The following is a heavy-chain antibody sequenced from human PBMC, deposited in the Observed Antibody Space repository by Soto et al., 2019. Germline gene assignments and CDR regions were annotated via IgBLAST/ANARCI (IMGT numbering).Heavy chain of an antibody. V-gene: IGHV4-31*03. CDR3: ARAPEMTGTDWFDP. D-gene: IGHD1-1*01. CDR1: GGSISSGGYY. Sequence: LSVTCTVSGGSISSGGYYWSWIRQHPGKGLEWIGYIYYSGSTYYNPSLKSRVTISVDTSRNQFSLKLSSVTAADTAVYYCARAPEMTGTDWFDPWGQGTLVTVSS. CDR2: IYYSGST. J-gene: IGHJ5*02.